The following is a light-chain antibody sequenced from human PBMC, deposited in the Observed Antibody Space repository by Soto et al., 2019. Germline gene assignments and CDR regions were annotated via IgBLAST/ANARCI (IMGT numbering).Light chain of an antibody. Sequence: QSALTQPASVSGSPGQSITISCTGTSSDVGGYNHVSWYQHHPGRAPKLMIYDVSNRPSGVSNRFSGSKSGNTASLTISGLQAEDEGDYYCNSFTSSGSPYVFGTGTKLTVL. J-gene: IGLJ1*01. V-gene: IGLV2-14*03. CDR2: DVS. CDR3: NSFTSSGSPYV. CDR1: SSDVGGYNH.